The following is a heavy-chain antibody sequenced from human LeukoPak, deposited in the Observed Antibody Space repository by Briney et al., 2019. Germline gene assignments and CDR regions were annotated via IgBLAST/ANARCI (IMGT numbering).Heavy chain of an antibody. CDR1: GGTFSSYA. V-gene: IGHV1-69*13. CDR3: ARDAGILTGYFFGMDV. J-gene: IGHJ6*04. CDR2: IIPIFGTA. Sequence: SVKVSCKASGGTFSSYAISWVRQAPGQGLEWMGGIIPIFGTANYAQKFQGRVTITVDESTSTAYMELSSLRSEDTAVYYCARDAGILTGYFFGMDVWGKGTTVTVSS. D-gene: IGHD3-9*01.